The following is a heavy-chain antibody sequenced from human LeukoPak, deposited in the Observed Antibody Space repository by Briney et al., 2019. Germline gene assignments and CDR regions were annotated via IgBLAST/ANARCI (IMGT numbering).Heavy chain of an antibody. J-gene: IGHJ5*02. CDR1: GYTFTGYY. CDR3: ARVPDGYDWFDP. D-gene: IGHD5-24*01. CDR2: INPNSGGT. Sequence: ASVKVSCKASGYTFTGYYMHWVRQAPGQGLEWMGWINPNSGGTNYAQKFQGRVTMTRDTSISTAYMELSRLRPDDTAVYYCARVPDGYDWFDPWGQGTLVTVSP. V-gene: IGHV1-2*02.